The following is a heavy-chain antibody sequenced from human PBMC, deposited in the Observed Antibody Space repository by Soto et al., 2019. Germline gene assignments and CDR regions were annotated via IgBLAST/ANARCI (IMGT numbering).Heavy chain of an antibody. J-gene: IGHJ6*02. Sequence: GASVEVSCKASGYTFTSYYMHWVRQAPGQGLGWMGFINPSGSSTTYAQRFQGRVTMTRDTSTSTVYMELSSLRSEDTAVYYCARVNLEGSYFYAMDVWGQGTTVTVSS. CDR2: INPSGSST. V-gene: IGHV1-46*01. CDR3: ARVNLEGSYFYAMDV. D-gene: IGHD1-1*01. CDR1: GYTFTSYY.